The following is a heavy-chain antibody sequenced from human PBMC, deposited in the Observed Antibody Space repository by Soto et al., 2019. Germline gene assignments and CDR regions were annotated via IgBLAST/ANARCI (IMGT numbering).Heavy chain of an antibody. J-gene: IGHJ5*02. CDR2: ISAYNGNT. CDR1: GYTFTSYG. D-gene: IGHD2-2*01. CDR3: ARDGRDIVVVPAAMWWFDP. V-gene: IGHV1-18*01. Sequence: ASVKVSCKASGYTFTSYGISWVRQAPGQGLEWMGLISAYNGNTNYAQKLQGRVTMTTDTSTSTAYMELRSLRSDDTAVYYCARDGRDIVVVPAAMWWFDPWGQGTLVTVSS.